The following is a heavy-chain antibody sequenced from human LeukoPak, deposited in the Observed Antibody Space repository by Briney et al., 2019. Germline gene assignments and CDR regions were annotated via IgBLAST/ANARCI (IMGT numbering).Heavy chain of an antibody. J-gene: IGHJ4*02. CDR2: MSSNGGST. Sequence: GGSLRLSCAASGFTFSSYAMHWVRQAPGKGLEHVSAMSSNGGSTYYGNSVKGRFTISRDNSKNMLYLQMGSLRAEDMAVYYCARGLEDSGHDYTLFDYWGQGTLVTVSS. CDR1: GFTFSSYA. CDR3: ARGLEDSGHDYTLFDY. V-gene: IGHV3-64*01. D-gene: IGHD5-12*01.